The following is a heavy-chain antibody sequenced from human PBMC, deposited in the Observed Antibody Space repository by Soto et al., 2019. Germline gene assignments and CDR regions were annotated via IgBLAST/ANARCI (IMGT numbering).Heavy chain of an antibody. CDR2: ISAYNGNT. Sequence: QVQLVQSGAEVKKPGASVKVSCKASGYTFTSYGISWARQAPGQGLEWMGWISAYNGNTNYAQKLQGRXTXTXXPATSTAYMELRSLRSDDTAVYYCARSGVWEPRDYWGQGTLVTVSS. J-gene: IGHJ4*02. CDR3: ARSGVWEPRDY. V-gene: IGHV1-18*01. CDR1: GYTFTSYG. D-gene: IGHD1-26*01.